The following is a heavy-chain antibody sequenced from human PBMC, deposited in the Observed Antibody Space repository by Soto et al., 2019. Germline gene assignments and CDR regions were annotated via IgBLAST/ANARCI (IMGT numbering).Heavy chain of an antibody. J-gene: IGHJ3*02. V-gene: IGHV1-2*02. CDR1: GYTFTGYY. CDR2: INPNSGGT. CDR3: ARAAVGYSYPNAFDI. D-gene: IGHD5-18*01. Sequence: GASVKVSCKASGYTFTGYYMHWVRQAPGQGLEWMGWINPNSGGTNYAQKFQGRVTMTRDTSISTAYMELSRLRSDDTAVYYCARAAVGYSYPNAFDIWGQGTMVTV.